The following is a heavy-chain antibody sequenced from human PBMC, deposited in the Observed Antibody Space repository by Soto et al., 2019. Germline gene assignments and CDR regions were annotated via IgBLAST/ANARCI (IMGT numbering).Heavy chain of an antibody. J-gene: IGHJ6*02. CDR2: IFDSENT. V-gene: IGHV4-59*08. Sequence: SETLSLTCTVSSVSDNYSYWSWIRQSPGKGLEWIGYIFDSENTYYNPSLLSRVTISVDTSKNEFSVRLSSVTAADTAVYYCARLNGYCISTNCHGYYGMDVWGQGTTVTVSS. D-gene: IGHD2-2*03. CDR1: SVSDNYSY. CDR3: ARLNGYCISTNCHGYYGMDV.